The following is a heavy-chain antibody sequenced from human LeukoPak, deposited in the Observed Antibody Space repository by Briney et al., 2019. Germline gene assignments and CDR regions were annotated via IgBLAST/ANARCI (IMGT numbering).Heavy chain of an antibody. CDR3: ARDRAWGSSSWYRWFDP. V-gene: IGHV1-46*01. Sequence: ASVKVSCKASGYTFTSYYMHWVLQAPGQGLEWMGIINPSGGTTSYAQKFQGRVTMTRDTSTSTVYMELSSLRSEDTAVYYCARDRAWGSSSWYRWFDPWGQGTLVTVSS. CDR1: GYTFTSYY. CDR2: INPSGGTT. J-gene: IGHJ5*02. D-gene: IGHD6-13*01.